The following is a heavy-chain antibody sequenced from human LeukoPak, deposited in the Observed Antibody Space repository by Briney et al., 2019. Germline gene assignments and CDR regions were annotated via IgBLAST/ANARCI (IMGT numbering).Heavy chain of an antibody. D-gene: IGHD6-13*01. J-gene: IGHJ4*02. CDR2: IYLGDSDT. CDR3: ARRDSSSWSSYYFDY. V-gene: IGHV5-51*01. CDR1: GYSFTIYW. Sequence: GESLKISCKGSGYSFTIYWIGWVRQMPGKGLGWMGIIYLGDSDTRYSPSFQGQVTISADKSISTAYLQWSSLKASDTAMYYCARRDSSSWSSYYFDYWGQGTLVTVSS.